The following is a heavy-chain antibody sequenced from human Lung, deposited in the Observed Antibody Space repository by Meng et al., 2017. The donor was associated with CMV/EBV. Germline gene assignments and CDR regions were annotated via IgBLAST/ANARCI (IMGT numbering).Heavy chain of an antibody. CDR3: AKHPPLWRYYDFWSVPGEGSDHHYYGMDV. Sequence: GSLRLXCSVSGGSINAQPYYWGWIRQSPGKGLEWIGRVHYSGATFYNPSPESRLTISVDTNTSPSSLRLTSMSSADTSVYFCAKHPPLWRYYDFWSVPGEGSDHHYYGMDVCGRGXAVTASS. CDR2: VHYSGAT. V-gene: IGHV4-39*01. CDR1: GGSINAQPYY. D-gene: IGHD3-3*01. J-gene: IGHJ6*02.